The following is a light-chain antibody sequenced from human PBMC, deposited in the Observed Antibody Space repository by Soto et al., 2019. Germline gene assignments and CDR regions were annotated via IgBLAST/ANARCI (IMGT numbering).Light chain of an antibody. V-gene: IGLV2-14*01. CDR2: EVT. CDR1: TSDVGGYDF. J-gene: IGLJ2*01. CDR3: SSYTSTNPYVI. Sequence: QSALTQPASVSGSPGQSITISCTGTTSDVGGYDFVSWYQQHPGKAPRLMIYEVTHRPSGVSNHFSASKSGTTASLTISGLQAEDEADYYCSSYTSTNPYVIFGGGTKLTVL.